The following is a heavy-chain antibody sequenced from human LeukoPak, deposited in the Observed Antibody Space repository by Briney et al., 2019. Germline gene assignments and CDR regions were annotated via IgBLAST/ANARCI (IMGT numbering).Heavy chain of an antibody. D-gene: IGHD3-9*01. CDR1: GFTFSRYD. CDR2: IRYDGTNK. Sequence: PRGSLRLSCAASGFTFSRYDMHWVRQAPGKGLEWVAFIRYDGTNKYYADSVRGRFTVSKDNSKNTLYLQMNSLRAEDTAVYYCAKDSTRYYGVLTVNLREKGALDYWGQGTLVTVSS. J-gene: IGHJ4*02. V-gene: IGHV3-30*02. CDR3: AKDSTRYYGVLTVNLREKGALDY.